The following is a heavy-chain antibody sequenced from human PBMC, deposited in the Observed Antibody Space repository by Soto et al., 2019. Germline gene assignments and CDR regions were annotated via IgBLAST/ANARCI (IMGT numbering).Heavy chain of an antibody. CDR2: IYYLANV. Sequence: EALSRNGNVSGGCLINYNWNWICHATGKGLEWIGNIYYLANVHYHPSITRRVTMSIDMSKNHFSLEVRFVTAADSATSFCARHAPGSACFDYWGQGALVTVS. V-gene: IGHV4-59*04. D-gene: IGHD3-10*01. CDR1: GGCLINYN. CDR3: ARHAPGSACFDY. J-gene: IGHJ4*02.